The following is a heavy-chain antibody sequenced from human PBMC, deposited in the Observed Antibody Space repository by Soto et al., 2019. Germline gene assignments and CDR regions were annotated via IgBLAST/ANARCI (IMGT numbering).Heavy chain of an antibody. CDR1: GGTFSSYA. J-gene: IGHJ5*02. Sequence: SVKVSCKASGGTFSSYAISWVRQAPGQGLEWMGGIIPIFGTANYAQKFQGRVTITADKSTSTAYMELSSLRSEDTAVYYCATILPRMVRGTAWFDPWGQGTLVTVSS. D-gene: IGHD3-10*01. CDR3: ATILPRMVRGTAWFDP. CDR2: IIPIFGTA. V-gene: IGHV1-69*06.